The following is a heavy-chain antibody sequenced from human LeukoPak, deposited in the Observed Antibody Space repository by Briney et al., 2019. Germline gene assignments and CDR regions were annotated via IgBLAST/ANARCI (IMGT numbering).Heavy chain of an antibody. CDR3: ARIPLPYCGGDCYADY. Sequence: GGSLRLSCAASGFTFSSYAMHWVRQAPGKGLEYVSAISSNGGSTYYANSVKGRFTISRDNSKNTLYLQMGSLRAEDMAVYYCARIPLPYCGGDCYADYWGQGTLVTVSS. CDR1: GFTFSSYA. J-gene: IGHJ4*02. D-gene: IGHD2-21*02. V-gene: IGHV3-64*01. CDR2: ISSNGGST.